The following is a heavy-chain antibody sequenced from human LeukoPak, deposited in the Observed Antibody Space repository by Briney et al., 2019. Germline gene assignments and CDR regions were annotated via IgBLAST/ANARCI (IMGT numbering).Heavy chain of an antibody. CDR1: GFTFSSYA. V-gene: IGHV3-23*01. Sequence: QSGGSLRLSCAASGFTFSSYAMSWVRQAPGKGLEWVSAISGSGGSTYYADSVKGRFTISRDNSKNTLYLQMNSLRAEDTAVYYCAKDEVLRYFDSLGAGFDYWGQGTLVTVSS. D-gene: IGHD3-9*01. CDR2: ISGSGGST. J-gene: IGHJ4*02. CDR3: AKDEVLRYFDSLGAGFDY.